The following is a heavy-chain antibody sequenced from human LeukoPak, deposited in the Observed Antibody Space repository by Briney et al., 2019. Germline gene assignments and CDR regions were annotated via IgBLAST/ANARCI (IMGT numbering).Heavy chain of an antibody. V-gene: IGHV3-33*01. Sequence: GRSLRLSCAPSAFMFTTYAMHCVRHHPGKGLEWLALKWHDAINTFYTDSMKGRLTISRDNSKNTVYLQMNSLGGEDTAVYYCAREIFGSGSYPDYWGQGTLVTVSS. CDR2: KWHDAINT. J-gene: IGHJ4*02. CDR1: AFMFTTYA. D-gene: IGHD3-10*01. CDR3: AREIFGSGSYPDY.